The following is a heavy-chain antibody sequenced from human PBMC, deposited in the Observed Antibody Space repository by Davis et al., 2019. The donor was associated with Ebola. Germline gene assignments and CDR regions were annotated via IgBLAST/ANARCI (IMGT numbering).Heavy chain of an antibody. Sequence: PGGSLRLSCAASGFTFSSYAMHWVRQAPGKGLEWVAVISYDGSNKYYADSVKGRFTISRDNSKNTLYLQMNSLRAEDTAVYYCARDTITMVRGVIDYYGMDVWGQGTTVTVSS. V-gene: IGHV3-30-3*01. CDR2: ISYDGSNK. CDR1: GFTFSSYA. D-gene: IGHD3-10*01. J-gene: IGHJ6*02. CDR3: ARDTITMVRGVIDYYGMDV.